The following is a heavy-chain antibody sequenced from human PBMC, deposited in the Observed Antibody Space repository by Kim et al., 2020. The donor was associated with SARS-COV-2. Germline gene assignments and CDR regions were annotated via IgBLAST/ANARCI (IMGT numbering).Heavy chain of an antibody. D-gene: IGHD3-9*01. J-gene: IGHJ4*02. V-gene: IGHV3-53*04. Sequence: SVKGRFTISRHNSKNTLYLQMNSLRAEDTAVYYCARTYYDILAGYPFFDYWGQGTLVTVSS. CDR3: ARTYYDILAGYPFFDY.